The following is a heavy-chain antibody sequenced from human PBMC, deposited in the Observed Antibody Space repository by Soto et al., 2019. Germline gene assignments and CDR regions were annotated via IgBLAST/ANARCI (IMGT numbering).Heavy chain of an antibody. CDR2: MNPNSGNT. Sequence: ASAKVSCKASGYTFTSYDINWVRQATGQGLEWMGWMNPNSGNTGYAQKFQGRVTMTRNTSISTAYMELSSLRSEDTAVFYCAKERSSGWSFDYWGQGTLVTVSS. V-gene: IGHV1-8*01. CDR3: AKERSSGWSFDY. D-gene: IGHD6-19*01. J-gene: IGHJ4*02. CDR1: GYTFTSYD.